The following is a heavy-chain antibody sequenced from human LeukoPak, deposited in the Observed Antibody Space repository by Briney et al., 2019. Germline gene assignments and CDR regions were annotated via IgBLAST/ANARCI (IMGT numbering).Heavy chain of an antibody. CDR2: INPSGGST. J-gene: IGHJ3*02. D-gene: IGHD1-26*01. V-gene: IGHV1-46*01. CDR3: ARVSVGATYFRAFDI. Sequence: GASVKVSCKASGYTFTNYYMHWVRQAPGQGFEWMGMINPSGGSTGYAQKFQGRVIMTRDTSTSTVYMELSSLRSEDTAVYYCARVSVGATYFRAFDIWGQGTMVTVSS. CDR1: GYTFTNYY.